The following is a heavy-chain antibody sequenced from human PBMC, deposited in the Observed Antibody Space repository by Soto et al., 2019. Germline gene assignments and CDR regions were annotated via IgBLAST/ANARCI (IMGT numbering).Heavy chain of an antibody. J-gene: IGHJ5*02. CDR2: MNPNSGNT. Sequence: QVQLVQSGAEVKKPGASVKVSCKASEYTFTSYDINWVRQATGQGLEWMGWMNPNSGNTGYAQKFQGRLTMTRNTSISTADMELTSLRSEVMAGCCFARVLAGGGYSGRWFDPWSQGTLGTVSS. CDR3: ARVLAGGGYSGRWFDP. D-gene: IGHD2-21*02. V-gene: IGHV1-8*01. CDR1: EYTFTSYD.